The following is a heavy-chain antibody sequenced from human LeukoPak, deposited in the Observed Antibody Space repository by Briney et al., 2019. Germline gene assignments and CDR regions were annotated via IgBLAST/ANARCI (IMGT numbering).Heavy chain of an antibody. CDR3: AKVRTYFYHGLDV. J-gene: IGHJ6*02. V-gene: IGHV3-23*01. CDR1: GFTFSSSA. D-gene: IGHD1-14*01. CDR2: ISGTTSGT. Sequence: GGSLRLSCAASGFTFSSSAMNWVRQAPGKGLEWVSGISGTTSGTYYADSVKGRFTISRDNSKNTLFLQVNSLRAEDTAVYYCAKVRTYFYHGLDVWGQGTTVAVSS.